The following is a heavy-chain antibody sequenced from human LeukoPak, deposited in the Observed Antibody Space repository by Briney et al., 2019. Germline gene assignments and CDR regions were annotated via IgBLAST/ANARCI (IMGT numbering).Heavy chain of an antibody. V-gene: IGHV4-59*01. J-gene: IGHJ6*02. D-gene: IGHD3-10*01. Sequence: SETLSLTCTVSGGSISSYYWSWIRQPPGKGLEWIGYIYYSGITNYNPSLKSRVTISVDTSKNQFSLKLSSVTAADTAVYYCARVGAAEVPYYYYGMDVWGQGTTVTVSS. CDR1: GGSISSYY. CDR3: ARVGAAEVPYYYYGMDV. CDR2: IYYSGIT.